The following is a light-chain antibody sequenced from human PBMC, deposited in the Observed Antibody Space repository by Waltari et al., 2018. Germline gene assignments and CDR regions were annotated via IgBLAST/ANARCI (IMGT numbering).Light chain of an antibody. V-gene: IGLV2-8*01. CDR1: SSDVGGYNY. CDR2: EVS. CDR3: SSYAGSVNWV. Sequence: QSALTQPPPASGSPGQSVTISCTGTSSDVGGYNYVSWYQQDPGKAPKLMIYEVSKRPSGVPDRFSGSKSGNTASLTVSGLQAEDEADYYCSSYAGSVNWVFGGGTKLTVL. J-gene: IGLJ3*02.